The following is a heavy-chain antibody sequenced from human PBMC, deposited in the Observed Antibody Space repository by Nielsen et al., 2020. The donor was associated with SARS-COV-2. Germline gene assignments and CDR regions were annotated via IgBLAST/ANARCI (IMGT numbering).Heavy chain of an antibody. CDR3: ASRHPSSSSLALDI. CDR1: GFIVSSKY. CDR2: FYSGGTT. D-gene: IGHD6-13*01. V-gene: IGHV3-53*01. Sequence: GESLKISCAASGFIVSSKYMNWVRQAPGKGLEWVSVFYSGGTTLYADSVKGRFIISRDNSRNTLYLQMNSLRVEDTAMYYCASRHPSSSSLALDIWGQGTMVTVSS. J-gene: IGHJ3*02.